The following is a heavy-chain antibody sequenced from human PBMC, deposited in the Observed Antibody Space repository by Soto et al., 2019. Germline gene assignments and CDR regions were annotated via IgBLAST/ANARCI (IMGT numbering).Heavy chain of an antibody. J-gene: IGHJ4*02. D-gene: IGHD1-26*01. CDR1: GGSISSYY. V-gene: IGHV4-59*01. CDR3: ASGPRGELLRPPLFAY. CDR2: IYYSGST. Sequence: PSETLSLTCTVSGGSISSYYWSWIRQPPGKGLEWIGYIYYSGSTNYNPSLKSRVTISVDTSKNQFSLKLSSVTAADTAVYYCASGPRGELLRPPLFAYWGQGTLVPVS.